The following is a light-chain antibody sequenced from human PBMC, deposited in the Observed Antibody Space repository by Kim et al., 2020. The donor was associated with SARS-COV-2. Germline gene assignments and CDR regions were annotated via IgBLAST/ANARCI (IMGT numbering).Light chain of an antibody. J-gene: IGKJ5*01. V-gene: IGKV1-17*01. CDR1: QDIRKE. CDR2: GAS. Sequence: ASVGDRLTITCRASQDIRKELGGYQQNPGRAPKRLIYGASSLQSGVPSRFSGSGSGTEFTLTISSVQPEDFATYFCLQHSTYSITFGQGTRLEIK. CDR3: LQHSTYSIT.